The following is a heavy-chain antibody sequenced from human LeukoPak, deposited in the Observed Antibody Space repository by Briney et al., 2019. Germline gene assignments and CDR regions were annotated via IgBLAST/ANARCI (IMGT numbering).Heavy chain of an antibody. J-gene: IGHJ4*02. Sequence: PSETLSLTCTVSGGSISSTSYYWGWVRQPPGKGPEWIGSIYYTGRTYYNPSLKSRVTISVDTSKNQFSLKLSSVTAADTAVYFCARGRSGHHVSLFEYWGQGTLVTVSS. CDR1: GGSISSTSYY. D-gene: IGHD1-26*01. CDR2: IYYTGRT. CDR3: ARGRSGHHVSLFEY. V-gene: IGHV4-39*07.